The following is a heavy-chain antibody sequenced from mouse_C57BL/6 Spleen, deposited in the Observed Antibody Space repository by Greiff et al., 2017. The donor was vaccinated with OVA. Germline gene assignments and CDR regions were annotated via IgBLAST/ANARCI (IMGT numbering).Heavy chain of an antibody. CDR3: ARYYYYGSSYAWFAY. CDR2: IYPRDGST. D-gene: IGHD1-1*01. V-gene: IGHV1-85*01. CDR1: GYTFTSYD. Sequence: VQLQQSGPELVKPGASVKLSCKASGYTFTSYDINWVKQRPGQGLEWIGWIYPRDGSTKYNEKFKGKATLTVDTSSSTAYMELHSLTSEDSAVYFCARYYYYGSSYAWFAYWGQGTLVTVSA. J-gene: IGHJ3*01.